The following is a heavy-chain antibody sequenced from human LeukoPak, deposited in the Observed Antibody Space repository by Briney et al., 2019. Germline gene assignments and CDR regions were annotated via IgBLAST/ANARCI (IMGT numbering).Heavy chain of an antibody. D-gene: IGHD4-17*01. Sequence: GGSLRLSCAASGFTFRNYWMYWVRQAPGKGLVWIANINEHGIPMYEDSVKGRFTISRDNSKNTLYLQMNSLRAEDTAVYYCAKDLPTKYGDYGPHWYFDLWGRGTLVTVSS. CDR2: INEHGIP. CDR3: AKDLPTKYGDYGPHWYFDL. CDR1: GFTFRNYW. J-gene: IGHJ2*01. V-gene: IGHV3-74*03.